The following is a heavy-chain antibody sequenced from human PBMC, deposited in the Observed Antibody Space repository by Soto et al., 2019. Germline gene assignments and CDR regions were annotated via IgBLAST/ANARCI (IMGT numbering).Heavy chain of an antibody. CDR1: GGSVSSGSYY. CDR2: IYYSGST. V-gene: IGHV4-61*01. Sequence: SETLSLTCTVSGGSVSSGSYYWSWVRQPPGKGLEWIGYIYYSGSTNYNPSLKSRVTISVDTSKNQFSLKLSSVTAADTAVYYCARDLGRFYYYGMDVWSQGTTVTVSS. CDR3: ARDLGRFYYYGMDV. J-gene: IGHJ6*02.